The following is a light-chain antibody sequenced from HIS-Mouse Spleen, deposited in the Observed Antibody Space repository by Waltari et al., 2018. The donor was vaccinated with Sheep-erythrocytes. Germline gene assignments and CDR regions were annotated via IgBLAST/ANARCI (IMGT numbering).Light chain of an antibody. CDR1: HSVSSN. CDR3: QQYNSWPPLT. V-gene: IGKV3-15*01. CDR2: GAS. Sequence: EIVMTQSPATLSVSPGERATLPCRASHSVSSNLAWYQQKPGQAPRLIIYGASTRATGIPARLSGSGSGTEFTHTISSMQSEDFAVYYCQQYNSWPPLTFGGGNKVEIK. J-gene: IGKJ4*01.